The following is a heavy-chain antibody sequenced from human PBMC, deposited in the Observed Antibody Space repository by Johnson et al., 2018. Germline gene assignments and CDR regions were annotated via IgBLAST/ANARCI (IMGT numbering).Heavy chain of an antibody. CDR2: ISAGNGIT. Sequence: VQLVETGAEVKKPGASVKVSCKASGYSFTNSGMHWVRQAPGQRLEWMGWISAGNGITKYSEKFQGRVTITRDTSASTAYMDLSSLRTEDTAGYYCVASTPSYCGDVGGTGTTGTVSS. CDR1: GYSFTNSG. CDR3: VASTPSYCGDV. J-gene: IGHJ6*04. D-gene: IGHD2-2*01. V-gene: IGHV1-3*01.